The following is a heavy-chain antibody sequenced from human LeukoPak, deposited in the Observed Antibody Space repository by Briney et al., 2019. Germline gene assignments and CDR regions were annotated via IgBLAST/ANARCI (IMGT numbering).Heavy chain of an antibody. D-gene: IGHD6-6*01. CDR1: GFTFSTYY. Sequence: GGSLRLSCAVSGFTFSTYYMNWVRQAPGKGLEWVSFITGSSSYIYYTDSVKGRFTISRDNAKNSLFLQMNSLRDEDTAVYYCASGFSSSPYSDYWGQGTLVTVSS. CDR3: ASGFSSSPYSDY. CDR2: ITGSSSYI. V-gene: IGHV3-21*01. J-gene: IGHJ4*02.